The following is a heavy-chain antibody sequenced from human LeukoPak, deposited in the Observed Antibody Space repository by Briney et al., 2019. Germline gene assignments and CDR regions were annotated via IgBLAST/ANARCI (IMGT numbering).Heavy chain of an antibody. D-gene: IGHD2-2*01. J-gene: IGHJ4*02. CDR1: GYTFTNYG. CDR2: ISAYNGDT. V-gene: IGHV1-18*01. Sequence: ASVKVSCKASGYTFTNYGISWVRQAPGKGLEWMGWISAYNGDTSYAQKLQGRVTMTTDTSTSTAYMELGSLGSDDTAVYYCARVGEYCTGISCLDYWSQGTQVTVSS. CDR3: ARVGEYCTGISCLDY.